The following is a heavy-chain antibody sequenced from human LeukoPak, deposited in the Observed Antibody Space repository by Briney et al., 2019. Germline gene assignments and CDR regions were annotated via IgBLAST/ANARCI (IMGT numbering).Heavy chain of an antibody. V-gene: IGHV3-33*08. J-gene: IGHJ4*02. Sequence: GGSLRLSCAASGFTFSSYGMHWVRQAPGKGLEWVAVIWYGGSNKYYADSVKGRFTISRDNSKNTVYLQMNSLRPDDTAVYYCARDLGAVGASPFDNWGQGTLVTVSS. D-gene: IGHD1-26*01. CDR2: IWYGGSNK. CDR3: ARDLGAVGASPFDN. CDR1: GFTFSSYG.